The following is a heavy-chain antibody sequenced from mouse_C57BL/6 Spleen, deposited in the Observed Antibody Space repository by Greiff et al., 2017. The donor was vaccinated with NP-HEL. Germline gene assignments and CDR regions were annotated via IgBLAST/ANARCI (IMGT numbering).Heavy chain of an antibody. D-gene: IGHD3-2*02. CDR1: GFSLTSYG. Sequence: VQVVESGPGLVAPSQSLSITCTVSGFSLTSYGVDWVRQPPGKGLEWLGVIWGGGSTNYNSALMSRLSISKDNSKSPVFLKMNSPQTEATAMYYCAKHSDSSEYAYWGQGTLVTVSA. CDR2: IWGGGST. J-gene: IGHJ3*01. CDR3: AKHSDSSEYAY. V-gene: IGHV2-9*01.